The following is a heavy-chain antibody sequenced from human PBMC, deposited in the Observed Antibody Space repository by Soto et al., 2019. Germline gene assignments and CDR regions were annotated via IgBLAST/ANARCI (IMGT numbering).Heavy chain of an antibody. CDR2: IYYSGST. V-gene: IGHV4-39*01. J-gene: IGHJ4*02. CDR3: ARQSQWLVGRYVDY. D-gene: IGHD6-19*01. Sequence: QLQLQESGPGLVKPSETLSLTCTVSGGSISSSSYYWGWIRQPPGKGLEWIGSIYYSGSTYYNPSLKSRVTISVDTSKNQFSLKLSSVTAADTAVYYCARQSQWLVGRYVDYWGQGTLVTVSS. CDR1: GGSISSSSYY.